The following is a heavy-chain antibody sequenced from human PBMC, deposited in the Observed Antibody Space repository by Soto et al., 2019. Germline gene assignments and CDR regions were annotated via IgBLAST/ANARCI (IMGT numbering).Heavy chain of an antibody. CDR3: ALLTMIGVVHPDGMDV. CDR2: INAGNGNT. D-gene: IGHD3-22*01. CDR1: GYTFTSYA. J-gene: IGHJ6*02. V-gene: IGHV1-3*01. Sequence: GASVKVSCKASGYTFTSYAMHWVRQAPGQRLEWMGWINAGNGNTKYSQKFQGRVTITRDTSASTAYMELSSLRSEDTAVYYCALLTMIGVVHPDGMDVWGQGTTVTVSS.